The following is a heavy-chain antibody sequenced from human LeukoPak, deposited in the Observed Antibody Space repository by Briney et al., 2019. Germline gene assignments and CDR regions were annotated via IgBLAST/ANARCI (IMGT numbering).Heavy chain of an antibody. D-gene: IGHD6-19*01. Sequence: ASVKVSCKASGYTFTSYGISWVRQAPGQGLEWMGWISAYNGNTNYAQKLQGRVTMTTDTSTSTAYMELRSLRSDDTAVYYCARDFDQWLVHVSNWFDPWGQGTLVIVSS. CDR3: ARDFDQWLVHVSNWFDP. CDR1: GYTFTSYG. V-gene: IGHV1-18*01. J-gene: IGHJ5*02. CDR2: ISAYNGNT.